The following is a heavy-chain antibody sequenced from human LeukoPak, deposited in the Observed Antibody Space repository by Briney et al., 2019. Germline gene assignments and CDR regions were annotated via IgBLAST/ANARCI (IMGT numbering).Heavy chain of an antibody. D-gene: IGHD3-3*01. V-gene: IGHV1-69*13. CDR2: IIPIFGTA. Sequence: ASVKVSCKASGGTFSSYGISWVRQAPGQGLEWMGGIIPIFGTANYAQKLQGRVTITADESTSTAYMELSSLRSEDTAVYYCARSTDFWSGYNYYYYGMDVWGQGTTVTVSS. J-gene: IGHJ6*02. CDR1: GGTFSSYG. CDR3: ARSTDFWSGYNYYYYGMDV.